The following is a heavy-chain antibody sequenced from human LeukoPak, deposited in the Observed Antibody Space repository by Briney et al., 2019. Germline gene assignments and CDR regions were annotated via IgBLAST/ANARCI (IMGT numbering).Heavy chain of an antibody. V-gene: IGHV3-7*01. Sequence: GGSLRLSCAASGFTFSSYWMSWVRQAPGKGLEWVANIKQVGGEKYYVDSVKGRFTISRDNAKNSLYLQMNSLRAEDTAVYYCARDGYDSSGYYYSLYYFDYWGQGTLVNVSS. CDR1: GFTFSSYW. CDR3: ARDGYDSSGYYYSLYYFDY. CDR2: IKQVGGEK. J-gene: IGHJ4*02. D-gene: IGHD3-22*01.